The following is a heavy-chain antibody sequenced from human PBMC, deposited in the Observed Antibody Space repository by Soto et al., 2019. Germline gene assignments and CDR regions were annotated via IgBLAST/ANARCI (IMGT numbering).Heavy chain of an antibody. J-gene: IGHJ5*02. CDR1: GGSISSGDYY. D-gene: IGHD2-15*01. Sequence: SETLSLTCTVSGGSISSGDYYWSWIRQPPGKGLEWIGYIYYSGSTYYNPSLKSRVTISVDTSRNQFSLKLSSVTAADTAVYYCARVGVMKYCSGGSCANWFDPWGQGTLVTVSS. CDR2: IYYSGST. CDR3: ARVGVMKYCSGGSCANWFDP. V-gene: IGHV4-30-4*01.